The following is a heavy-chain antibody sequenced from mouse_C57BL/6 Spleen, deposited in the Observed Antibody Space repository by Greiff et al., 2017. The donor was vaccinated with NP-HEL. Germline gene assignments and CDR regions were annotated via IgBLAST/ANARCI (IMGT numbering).Heavy chain of an antibody. CDR2: IYPGSGNT. D-gene: IGHD2-3*01. V-gene: IGHV1-76*01. CDR3: ARGDGYYKDYAMDY. CDR1: GYTFTDYY. J-gene: IGHJ4*01. Sequence: QVQLKESGAELVRPGASVKLSCKASGYTFTDYYINWVKQRPGQGLEWIARIYPGSGNTYYNEKFKGKATLTAEKSSSTAYMQLSSLTSEDSAVYFCARGDGYYKDYAMDYWGQGTSVTVSS.